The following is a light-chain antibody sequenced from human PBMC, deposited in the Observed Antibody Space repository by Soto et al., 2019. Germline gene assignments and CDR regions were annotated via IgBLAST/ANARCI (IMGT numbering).Light chain of an antibody. Sequence: TPFSSIVSEYNGQRANXSSSASQIFSIDLSWYHQKPGHAPRLLIYGASTRATGIPARFSGSGSGTEFTLTISSLQSEDFAVYYCQQYNKWPLTFGQWTKVDI. CDR2: GAS. CDR3: QQYNKWPLT. V-gene: IGKV3-15*01. J-gene: IGKJ1*01. CDR1: QIFSID.